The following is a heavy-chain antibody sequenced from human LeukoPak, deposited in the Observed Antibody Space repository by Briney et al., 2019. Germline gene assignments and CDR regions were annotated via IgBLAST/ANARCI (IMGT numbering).Heavy chain of an antibody. CDR1: GGSISSYY. V-gene: IGHV4-59*01. CDR3: AGDSSGYVDY. J-gene: IGHJ4*02. D-gene: IGHD3-22*01. Sequence: SETLSLTCTVSGGSISSYYLTWIRQPPGKGLEWIGYIYNNGNTNYNSSLKSRVTISVDTSKNQFSLKLASVTAADTAVYYCAGDSSGYVDYWGQGTLVTVSS. CDR2: IYNNGNT.